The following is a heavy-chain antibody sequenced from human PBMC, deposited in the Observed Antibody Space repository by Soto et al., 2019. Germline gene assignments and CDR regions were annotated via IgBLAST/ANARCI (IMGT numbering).Heavy chain of an antibody. Sequence: QVQLVQSGADMKKPGASVKVSCKASGYTFTTYEINWVRQVPGQGLEWMGWMRPSSGNTGYVDQFRGRVTMTSDTSMTTAYMEVRSLTSEDTAVYYCARVGGQLFGDHGLDVWGQGTTVIVSS. V-gene: IGHV1-8*01. CDR3: ARVGGQLFGDHGLDV. CDR2: MRPSSGNT. CDR1: GYTFTTYE. D-gene: IGHD3-10*01. J-gene: IGHJ6*02.